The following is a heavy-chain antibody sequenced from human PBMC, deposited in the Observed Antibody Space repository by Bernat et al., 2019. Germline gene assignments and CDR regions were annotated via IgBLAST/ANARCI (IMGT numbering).Heavy chain of an antibody. J-gene: IGHJ4*02. D-gene: IGHD4-4*01. CDR1: GFTFSSYA. Sequence: EVQLVVSGGGLVQPGGSLRLSCAASGFTFSSYARNWVRQTPGKGLEWVSSINPSGIKTYYADSVTGRFTISRDNSKNTVILEMNTLRDEDVALYYCTKGGYSHYAPFDYWGQGTLVTVAA. CDR3: TKGGYSHYAPFDY. CDR2: INPSGIKT. V-gene: IGHV3-23*04.